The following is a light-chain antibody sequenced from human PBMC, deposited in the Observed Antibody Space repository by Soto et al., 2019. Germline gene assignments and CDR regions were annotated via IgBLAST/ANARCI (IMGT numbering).Light chain of an antibody. CDR3: ASWDDRLNGPV. Sequence: QSVLTQPPSTSGTPGQRVAISCSGTSSNIGSHTVNWYQQLPGTAPKLLIYGDDQRPSGVPDRFSGSKSGTSASLAISGLRPEDEVDYYCASWDDRLNGPVFGGGTKLTVL. J-gene: IGLJ3*02. CDR1: SSNIGSHT. CDR2: GDD. V-gene: IGLV1-44*01.